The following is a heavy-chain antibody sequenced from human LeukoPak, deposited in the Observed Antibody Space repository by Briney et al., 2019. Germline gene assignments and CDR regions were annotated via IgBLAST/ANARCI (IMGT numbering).Heavy chain of an antibody. CDR1: GFTITNYG. Sequence: ASVKVSCKASGFTITNYGIIWVRQAPGQGLEWMGWINAYNGNTNYAQRVQGRVTLTTDTSTSTGYMELRSLRSDDTAVYYCARGRYCSAGTCYHSHLDYWGQGTLVTVSS. D-gene: IGHD2-15*01. J-gene: IGHJ4*02. CDR3: ARGRYCSAGTCYHSHLDY. CDR2: INAYNGNT. V-gene: IGHV1-18*01.